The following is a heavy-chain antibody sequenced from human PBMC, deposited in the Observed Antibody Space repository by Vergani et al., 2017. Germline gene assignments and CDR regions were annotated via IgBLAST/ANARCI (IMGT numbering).Heavy chain of an antibody. V-gene: IGHV4-39*01. Sequence: QMQLQESGPGLVKASETLSLTCTVSGDSIISSSYYWGWIRQPPGKGLEWIGSIYNSGNGDSSSSLKSPVTISADTSKNQFSLRLTSVTAAHTAVYYCASGKYYSDSTSHFRGRYFDVWGRGTLVTVPS. CDR3: ASGKYYSDSTSHFRGRYFDV. CDR1: GDSIISSSYY. J-gene: IGHJ2*01. CDR2: IYNSGNG. D-gene: IGHD3-16*01.